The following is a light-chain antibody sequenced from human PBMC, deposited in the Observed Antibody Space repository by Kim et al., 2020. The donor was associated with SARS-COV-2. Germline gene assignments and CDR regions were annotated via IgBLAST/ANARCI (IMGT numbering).Light chain of an antibody. CDR2: GAS. J-gene: IGKJ2*01. CDR1: QSIDRN. Sequence: DIQMTQSPSSLSTSVGDRVTIACRASQSIDRNLNWYQHKPGKAPSFLIYGASKLQSGLPPRFRGSGSGTDFTLTITSLQPEDFATYYCQQSFSAPHTFGPGTKLEI. V-gene: IGKV1-39*01. CDR3: QQSFSAPHT.